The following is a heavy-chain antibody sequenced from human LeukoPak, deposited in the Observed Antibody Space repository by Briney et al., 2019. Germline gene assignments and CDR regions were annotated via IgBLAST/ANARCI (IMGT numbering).Heavy chain of an antibody. J-gene: IGHJ3*02. CDR2: ISTAGDP. D-gene: IGHD3-10*01. CDR3: ARGIRAGVWAFDI. V-gene: IGHV3-13*04. Sequence: PGGSLRLTCAVSGFTVSNYNLHWVRQGTGKGLEWVSGISTAGDPYYPGSVKGRFTIFRENAKKSLYLQMNSLRDGDTAVYYSARGIRAGVWAFDIWGQGTMVTVAS. CDR1: GFTVSNYN.